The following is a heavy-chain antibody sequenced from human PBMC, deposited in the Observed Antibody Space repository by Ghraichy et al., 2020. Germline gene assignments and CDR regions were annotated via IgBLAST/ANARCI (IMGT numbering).Heavy chain of an antibody. CDR3: ARDLISYYDILTGYYY. V-gene: IGHV1-18*04. Sequence: ASVKVSCKASGYTFTSYGISWVRQAPGQGLEWMGWISAYNGNTNYAQKLQGRVTMTTDTSTSTAYMELRSLRSDDTAVYYCARDLISYYDILTGYYYWGQGTLVTVSS. CDR1: GYTFTSYG. D-gene: IGHD3-9*01. J-gene: IGHJ4*02. CDR2: ISAYNGNT.